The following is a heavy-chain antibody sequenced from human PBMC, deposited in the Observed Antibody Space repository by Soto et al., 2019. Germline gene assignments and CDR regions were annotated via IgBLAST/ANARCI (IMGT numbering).Heavy chain of an antibody. J-gene: IGHJ6*02. CDR3: ARAEMRDYYYYGMDV. V-gene: IGHV3-7*01. Sequence: PGGSLRLSCAAPGFTFSSYWMSWVRQAPGKGLEWVANIKQDGSEKYYVDSVKGRFTISRDNAKNSLYLQMNSLRAEDTAVYYCARAEMRDYYYYGMDVWGQGTTVTVSS. CDR1: GFTFSSYW. CDR2: IKQDGSEK.